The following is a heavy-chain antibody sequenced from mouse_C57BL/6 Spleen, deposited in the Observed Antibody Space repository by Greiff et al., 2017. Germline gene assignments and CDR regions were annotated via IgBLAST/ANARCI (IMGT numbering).Heavy chain of an antibody. CDR3: ARAHYFDY. CDR2: INPGSGGT. Sequence: QVQLQQSGAELVRPGTSVKVSCKASGYAFTNYLIEWVKQRPGQGLEWIGVINPGSGGTNYDEKFKGKATLTADKSSCTAYMQLSSLTSEDSAVCFCARAHYFDYWGQGTTLTVSS. V-gene: IGHV1-54*01. CDR1: GYAFTNYL. J-gene: IGHJ2*01.